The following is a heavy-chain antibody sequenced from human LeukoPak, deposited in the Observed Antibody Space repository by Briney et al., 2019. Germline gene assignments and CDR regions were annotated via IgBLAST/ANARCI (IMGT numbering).Heavy chain of an antibody. Sequence: SEILSLTCAVYGGSFSGYYWSWIRQPPGKGLEWIGEINHSGSTNYNPSLKSRVTISVDTSKNQFSLKLSSVTAADTAVYYCARRLGTPDIVVVPAAIGPNWFDPWGQGTLVTASS. CDR3: ARRLGTPDIVVVPAAIGPNWFDP. V-gene: IGHV4-34*01. CDR2: INHSGST. D-gene: IGHD2-2*01. J-gene: IGHJ5*02. CDR1: GGSFSGYY.